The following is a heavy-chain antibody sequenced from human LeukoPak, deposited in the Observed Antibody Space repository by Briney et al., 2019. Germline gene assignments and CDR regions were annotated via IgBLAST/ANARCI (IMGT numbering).Heavy chain of an antibody. CDR2: IYYSGST. CDR1: GGSISSSSYY. CDR3: ATLYDFWPFDY. Sequence: SETLPLTCTVSGGSISSSSYYWGWIRQPPGKGLEWIGSIYYSGSTYYDPSLKSRVTISVDTSKNQFSLKLSSVTAADTAVYYCATLYDFWPFDYWGQGTLVTVSS. J-gene: IGHJ4*02. D-gene: IGHD3-3*01. V-gene: IGHV4-39*01.